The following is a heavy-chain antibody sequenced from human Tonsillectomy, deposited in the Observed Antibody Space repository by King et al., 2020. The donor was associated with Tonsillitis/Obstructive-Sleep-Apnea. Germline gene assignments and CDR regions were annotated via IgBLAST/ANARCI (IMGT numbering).Heavy chain of an antibody. V-gene: IGHV1-69*01. D-gene: IGHD2-2*01. CDR1: GGTFSSYA. CDR3: ARERLYCSSTSCYLSVY. CDR2: IIPIFGTA. Sequence: VRLVESGAEVKKPGSSVKVSCKASGGTFSSYAISWVRQAPGQGLEWMGGIIPIFGTANYAQKFQGRVTITADESTSTAYMELSSLRSEDTAVYYCARERLYCSSTSCYLSVYWGQGTLVTVSS. J-gene: IGHJ4*02.